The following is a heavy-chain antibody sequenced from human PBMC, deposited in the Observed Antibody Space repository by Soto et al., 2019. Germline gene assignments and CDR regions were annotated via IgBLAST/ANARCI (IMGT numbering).Heavy chain of an antibody. V-gene: IGHV4-31*03. CDR3: ARARGYCTNGVCYRPWYFDL. CDR1: GGSISSGGYY. J-gene: IGHJ2*01. CDR2: IYYSGST. D-gene: IGHD2-8*01. Sequence: SETLSLTCTVSGGSISSGGYYWSWIRQHPGKGLEWIGYIYYSGSTYYNPSLKSRVTIPVDTSKNQFSLKLSSVTAADTAVYYCARARGYCTNGVCYRPWYFDLWGRGTLVTVSS.